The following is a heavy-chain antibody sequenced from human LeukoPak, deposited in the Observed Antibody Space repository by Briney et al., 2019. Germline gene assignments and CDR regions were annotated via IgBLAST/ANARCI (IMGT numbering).Heavy chain of an antibody. J-gene: IGHJ4*02. CDR3: ASPDSTYSSSWYGGFDY. V-gene: IGHV1-24*01. CDR2: FDPEDGET. CDR1: GYTLTELS. D-gene: IGHD6-13*01. Sequence: GASVKVSCKVSGYTLTELSMHWVRQAPGKGLEWMGGFDPEDGETIYAQKFQGRVTMTEDTSTDTAYMELSSLRSEDTAVYYCASPDSTYSSSWYGGFDYWGQGTLVTVSS.